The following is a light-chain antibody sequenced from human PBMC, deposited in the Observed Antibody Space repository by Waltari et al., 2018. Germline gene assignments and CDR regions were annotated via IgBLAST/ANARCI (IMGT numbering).Light chain of an antibody. V-gene: IGLV3-21*04. Sequence: SYVLTQPPSVSVAPGKTAKITCGTNNIGAKGVHWYQHKPGQAPVLVIYDDRDRPSGIPERVSGSNYGDTATLSISRVDAGDEADYYWQVWDSSSDHVIFGGGTKLTVL. CDR2: DDR. J-gene: IGLJ2*01. CDR1: NIGAKG. CDR3: QVWDSSSDHVI.